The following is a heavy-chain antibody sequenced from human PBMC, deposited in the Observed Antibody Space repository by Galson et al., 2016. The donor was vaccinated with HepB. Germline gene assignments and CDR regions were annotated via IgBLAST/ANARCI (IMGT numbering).Heavy chain of an antibody. V-gene: IGHV3-23*01. Sequence: SLRLSCAASTFTFRSYAMNWVRRAPGKGLEWVSGISGSGGNTYYADSVKGRFTISRDNSKNTLYLQMNSLRAEDTAVYYCAKDEEPYKWNPLTLDYWGQGTLVTVSS. CDR3: AKDEEPYKWNPLTLDY. J-gene: IGHJ4*02. CDR2: ISGSGGNT. CDR1: TFTFRSYA. D-gene: IGHD1-20*01.